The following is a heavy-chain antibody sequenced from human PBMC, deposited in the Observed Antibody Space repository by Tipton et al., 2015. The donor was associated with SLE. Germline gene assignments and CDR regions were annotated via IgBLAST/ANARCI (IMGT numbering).Heavy chain of an antibody. CDR1: GGSISSQSHY. CDR3: ARAIGANFFNF. V-gene: IGHV4-39*07. Sequence: TLSLTCTVSGGSISSQSHYWGWIRQPPGKGLEWIGSIYYTGDTYNSPSLKSRVTILVDTSKNQFSLKLTSVTAADTAVYYCARAIGANFFNFWGQGTLVTVSS. D-gene: IGHD3-16*01. CDR2: IYYTGDT. J-gene: IGHJ4*02.